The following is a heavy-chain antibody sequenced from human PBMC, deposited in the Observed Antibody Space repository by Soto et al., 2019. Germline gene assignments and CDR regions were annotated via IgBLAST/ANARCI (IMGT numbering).Heavy chain of an antibody. CDR2: ITGSGSTA. CDR1: GFDFSTYA. D-gene: IGHD3-10*01. J-gene: IGHJ1*01. V-gene: IGHV3-23*01. CDR3: AKDRPNYFGSPWGYYEPGGDC. Sequence: PGGSLRLSCAASGFDFSTYAMSWVRQAPGGGLEWVSSITGSGSTAFYPDSVRGRFSISRDNSKNTLYLQMNSLRVEDTALYYCAKDRPNYFGSPWGYYEPGGDCWGQGTLVTVSS.